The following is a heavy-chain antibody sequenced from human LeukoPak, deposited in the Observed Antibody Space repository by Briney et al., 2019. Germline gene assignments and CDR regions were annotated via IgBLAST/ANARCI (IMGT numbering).Heavy chain of an antibody. Sequence: KASETLSLTCTVSGGSISSYYWSWIRQPAGKGLEWIGRIYTSGSTNYNPSLKSRVTMSVDTSKNQFSLKLSSVTAADTAVYYCAREWRTRYYDIPRGFDPWGQGTLVTVSS. CDR1: GGSISSYY. CDR3: AREWRTRYYDIPRGFDP. J-gene: IGHJ5*02. D-gene: IGHD3-9*01. V-gene: IGHV4-4*07. CDR2: IYTSGST.